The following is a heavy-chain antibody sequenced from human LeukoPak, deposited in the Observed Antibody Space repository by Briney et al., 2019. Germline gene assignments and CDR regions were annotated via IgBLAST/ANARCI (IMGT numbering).Heavy chain of an antibody. CDR3: ARAETGHYYGSGSNPTLGY. D-gene: IGHD3-10*01. CDR1: GYTFTGYY. V-gene: IGHV1-2*02. J-gene: IGHJ4*02. CDR2: INPNSGGT. Sequence: GASVKVSCKASGYTFTGYYMHWVRQAPGQGLEWMGWINPNSGGTNYAQKFQGRVTMTRDTSISTAYMELSRLRSDDTAVYYCARAETGHYYGSGSNPTLGYWGQGTLVTVSS.